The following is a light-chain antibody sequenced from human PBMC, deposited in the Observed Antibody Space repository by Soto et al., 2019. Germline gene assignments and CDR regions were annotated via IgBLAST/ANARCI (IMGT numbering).Light chain of an antibody. V-gene: IGKV1-6*01. CDR1: QDISND. J-gene: IGKJ1*01. CDR2: TAP. Sequence: AIQMTQSPTSLSASVGDSVTITYRASQDISNDLGWYQEKPGKAPKLLISTAPSLLSGVPSRFRGSGSGTDFTLTIRSLQPEDFATYFCLQDYNYPWTFGQGTNVEVK. CDR3: LQDYNYPWT.